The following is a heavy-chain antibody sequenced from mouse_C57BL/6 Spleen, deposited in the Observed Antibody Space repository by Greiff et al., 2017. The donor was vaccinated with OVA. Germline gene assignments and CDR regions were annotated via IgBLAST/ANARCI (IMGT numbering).Heavy chain of an antibody. Sequence: EVQLVESGGGLVQPKGSLKLSCAASGFSFNTYAMNWVRQAPGKGLEWVARIRSKSNNYATYYADSVKDRFTISRDDSESMLYLQMNNLKTEDTAMYYCVGQNDGYYEEYDYYAMDYWGQGTSVTVSS. V-gene: IGHV10-1*01. J-gene: IGHJ4*01. CDR3: VGQNDGYYEEYDYYAMDY. CDR1: GFSFNTYA. CDR2: IRSKSNNYAT. D-gene: IGHD2-3*01.